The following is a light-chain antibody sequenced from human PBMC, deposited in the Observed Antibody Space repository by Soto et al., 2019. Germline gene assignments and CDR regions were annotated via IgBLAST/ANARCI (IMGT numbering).Light chain of an antibody. Sequence: DIQMTQSPSTLAASAGDRVTITCRASQRINNWLAWYQQKPGKAPKLLIYQASNLQSGVPPRFSGGGFGTESTLTISNLQPEDFAMYYCQQYNSHWSWTFGQGTKVEI. J-gene: IGKJ1*01. CDR1: QRINNW. V-gene: IGKV1-5*03. CDR2: QAS. CDR3: QQYNSHWSWT.